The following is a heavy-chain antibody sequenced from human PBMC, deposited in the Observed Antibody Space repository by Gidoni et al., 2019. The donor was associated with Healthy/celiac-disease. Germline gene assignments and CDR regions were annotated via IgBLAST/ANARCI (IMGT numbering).Heavy chain of an antibody. CDR3: ARSLVPQGGECYYGMDV. J-gene: IGHJ6*02. D-gene: IGHD2-8*01. CDR2: INPSGGST. CDR1: GYTFTSYY. V-gene: IGHV1-46*01. Sequence: QVQLVQSGAEVKKHGASVKVSCTASGYTFTSYYMHWVRQAPGQGLEWMGIINPSGGSTSYAQKFQGRVTMTRDTSTSTVYMKLSSPSSDATAVYYCARSLVPQGGECYYGMDVWGQGTTVTVSS.